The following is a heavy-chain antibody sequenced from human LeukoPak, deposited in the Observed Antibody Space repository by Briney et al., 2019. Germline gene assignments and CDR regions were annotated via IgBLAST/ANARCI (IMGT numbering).Heavy chain of an antibody. D-gene: IGHD4-17*01. Sequence: PGGSLRLSCAASGFTFSSYSMNWVRQAPGKGLEWVSSISSSSSYIYYADSVKGRFTISRDNAKNSLYLQMNSLRAEDTAVYYCARHLNGDYLNYYYYYYMDVWGKGTTVTVSS. J-gene: IGHJ6*03. CDR2: ISSSSSYI. CDR1: GFTFSSYS. CDR3: ARHLNGDYLNYYYYYYMDV. V-gene: IGHV3-21*01.